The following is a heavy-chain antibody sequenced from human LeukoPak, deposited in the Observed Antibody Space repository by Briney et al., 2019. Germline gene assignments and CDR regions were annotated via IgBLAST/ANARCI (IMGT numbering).Heavy chain of an antibody. Sequence: VASVKVSCKASVYIFTSYGFSWVRQAPGQGLEWMGWISAYNGNTNSAQKVQGRVTLTTDTSTSTAYMELRSLRPDDTAVYYCARQVDTSMALPDYWGQGTLVTVSS. CDR1: VYIFTSYG. CDR2: ISAYNGNT. J-gene: IGHJ4*02. CDR3: ARQVDTSMALPDY. D-gene: IGHD5-18*01. V-gene: IGHV1-18*01.